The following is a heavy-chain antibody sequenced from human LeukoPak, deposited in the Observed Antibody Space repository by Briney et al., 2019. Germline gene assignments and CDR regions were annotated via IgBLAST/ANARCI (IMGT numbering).Heavy chain of an antibody. CDR1: GGTFSSYA. Sequence: ASVKVSCKASGGTFSSYAISWVRQAPGQGLEWMGGIIPIFGTANYAQKFQGRVTITADESTSTAYMELSSLRPEDTAVYYCARYPMAAAGMDVWGKGTTVTVSS. V-gene: IGHV1-69*13. J-gene: IGHJ6*04. D-gene: IGHD6-13*01. CDR2: IIPIFGTA. CDR3: ARYPMAAAGMDV.